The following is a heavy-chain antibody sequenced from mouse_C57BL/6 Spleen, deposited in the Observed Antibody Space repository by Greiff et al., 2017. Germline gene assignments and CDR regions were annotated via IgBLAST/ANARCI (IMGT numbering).Heavy chain of an antibody. Sequence: VQLQQSGTELVKPGASVKLSCKASGYTFTSYWMHWVKQRPGQGLEWIGNINPSNGGTNYNEKFKSKATLTVDKSTSTAYMQLSSLTSEDSAVYDCARGAVYGPLDYWGQGTTLTVSS. CDR1: GYTFTSYW. CDR2: INPSNGGT. V-gene: IGHV1-53*01. D-gene: IGHD1-1*02. J-gene: IGHJ2*01. CDR3: ARGAVYGPLDY.